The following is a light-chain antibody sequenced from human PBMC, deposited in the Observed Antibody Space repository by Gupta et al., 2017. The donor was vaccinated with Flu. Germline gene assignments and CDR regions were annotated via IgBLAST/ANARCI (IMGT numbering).Light chain of an antibody. V-gene: IGKV3-11*01. CDR1: QSVGSY. CDR2: DAS. Sequence: PATLAFSPGERATLSCRASQSVGSYLAWYQQKPGQAPRLLIYDASNRATGIPARFSGSGSGTDFTLTISSLEPEDFAVYYCQQRSNWPLTFGGGTTVEIK. CDR3: QQRSNWPLT. J-gene: IGKJ4*01.